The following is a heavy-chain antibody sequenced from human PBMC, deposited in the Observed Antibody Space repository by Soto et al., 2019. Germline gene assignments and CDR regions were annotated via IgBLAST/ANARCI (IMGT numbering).Heavy chain of an antibody. CDR1: GYSFTNYG. D-gene: IGHD6-19*01. CDR2: ISAYNGNT. Sequence: ASVKVSCKAAGYSFTNYGITWVRQAPGQGFEWMGWISAYNGNTKYAQKLQGRVTMTTDASTSTAYLELRSLTSDDTAVYYCARDRGVAPPVAGNTHYYYYMDVWGKGTTVTVSS. J-gene: IGHJ6*03. CDR3: ARDRGVAPPVAGNTHYYYYMDV. V-gene: IGHV1-18*01.